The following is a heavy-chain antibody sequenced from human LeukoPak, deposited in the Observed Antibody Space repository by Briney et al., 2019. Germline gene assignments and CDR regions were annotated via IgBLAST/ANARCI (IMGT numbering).Heavy chain of an antibody. CDR2: IDSNSRTI. D-gene: IGHD2-15*01. V-gene: IGHV3-48*03. Sequence: GGSLRLSCAASGFTFSTYEMDWVRQAPGKGLEWISYIDSNSRTIHYADSVRGRFTISRDNAKNSLFLQMNSLRAEDTAVYYCVREYCSGGSCSDAFDIWGQGTMVTVSS. J-gene: IGHJ3*02. CDR1: GFTFSTYE. CDR3: VREYCSGGSCSDAFDI.